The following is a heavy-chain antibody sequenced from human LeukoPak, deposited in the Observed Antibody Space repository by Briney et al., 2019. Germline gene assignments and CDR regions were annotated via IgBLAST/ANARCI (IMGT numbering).Heavy chain of an antibody. D-gene: IGHD5-18*01. Sequence: PGGSLRLSCTASGFTLSSFGMHWVRQAPGKGLGWVAVISDDGSNTYYADSVKGRFTISRDNSKNTLYLQLNSLRTEDTAVYYCAKDADTATIIYWYFDLWGRGTLVTVSS. V-gene: IGHV3-30*18. CDR2: ISDDGSNT. CDR1: GFTLSSFG. CDR3: AKDADTATIIYWYFDL. J-gene: IGHJ2*01.